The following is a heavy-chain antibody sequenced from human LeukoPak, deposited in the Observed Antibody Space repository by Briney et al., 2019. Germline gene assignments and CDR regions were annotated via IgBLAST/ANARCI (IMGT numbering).Heavy chain of an antibody. J-gene: IGHJ4*02. Sequence: ASVKVSCKASGYTFTSYDINWVRQATGQGLEWMGWMNPNSGNTGYAQKFQGRVSITRNTSISTAYMELSSLRSEDTAVYYCARDLGLGIPFDYWGQGTLVTVSS. CDR1: GYTFTSYD. CDR3: ARDLGLGIPFDY. V-gene: IGHV1-8*03. CDR2: MNPNSGNT. D-gene: IGHD7-27*01.